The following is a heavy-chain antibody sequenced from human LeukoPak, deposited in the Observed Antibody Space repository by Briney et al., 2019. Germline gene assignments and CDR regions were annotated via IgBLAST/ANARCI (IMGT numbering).Heavy chain of an antibody. J-gene: IGHJ4*02. Sequence: PSETLSLTCTVSGGSISSGGYYWSWIRQHPGKGLKWIGYIYYSGSTYYNPSLKSRVTISVDTSKNQFSLKLSSVTAADTAVYYCARNYGSGSYREGFDYWGQGTLVTVSS. D-gene: IGHD3-10*01. CDR3: ARNYGSGSYREGFDY. CDR2: IYYSGST. CDR1: GGSISSGGYY. V-gene: IGHV4-31*03.